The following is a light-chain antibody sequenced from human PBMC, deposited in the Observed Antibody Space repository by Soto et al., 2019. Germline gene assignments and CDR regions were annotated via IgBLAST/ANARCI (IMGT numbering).Light chain of an antibody. J-gene: IGKJ3*01. CDR2: DAS. V-gene: IGKV1-33*01. CDR1: QDVRKY. CDR3: QQRHNLPHT. Sequence: DIQMTQSPSSLSASVGDRVTITCQASQDVRKYLSWYQQKARKAPKLLIYDASNLETGVPSRFSGSGSGTDFTFTISSLQHEDIATYYCQQRHNLPHTVGPGTKVDIK.